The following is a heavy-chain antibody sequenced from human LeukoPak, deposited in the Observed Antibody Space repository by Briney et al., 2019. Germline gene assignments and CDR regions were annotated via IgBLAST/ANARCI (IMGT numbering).Heavy chain of an antibody. D-gene: IGHD3-22*01. J-gene: IGHJ1*01. V-gene: IGHV1-2*02. CDR2: INPNSGGT. Sequence: ASVKVSCKASGHTFTGYYMHWVRQAPGQGLEWMGWINPNSGGTNYAQKFQGRVTMTRDTSISTAYMELSRLRSDDTAVYYCARGSDVMYYYDSSAPQHWGQGTLVTVSS. CDR1: GHTFTGYY. CDR3: ARGSDVMYYYDSSAPQH.